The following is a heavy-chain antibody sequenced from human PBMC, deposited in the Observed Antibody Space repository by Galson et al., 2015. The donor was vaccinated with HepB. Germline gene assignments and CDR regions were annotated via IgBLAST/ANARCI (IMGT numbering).Heavy chain of an antibody. CDR2: TWYDDGTNK. J-gene: IGHJ4*02. CDR3: ARHPTGSYYGAFLDY. CDR1: GFFFGSYA. Sequence: SLRLSCGASGFFFGSYAMHWVRQTPGKGLEWGAVTWYDDGTNKHYADSVKGRFTISRDNSKNILYLQMNSLTVEDTAVYYCARHPTGSYYGAFLDYWGQGTLVTVSS. D-gene: IGHD1-26*01. V-gene: IGHV3-33*01.